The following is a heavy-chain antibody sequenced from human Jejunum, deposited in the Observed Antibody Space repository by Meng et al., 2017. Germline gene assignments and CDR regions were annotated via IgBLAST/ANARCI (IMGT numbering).Heavy chain of an antibody. J-gene: IGHJ5*02. V-gene: IGHV3-33*01. CDR3: ARDANHYLDP. CDR1: GFTFTRHG. CDR2: IWYDGSKR. Sequence: QAQLVESGGGVVQPGRSLRLSCGASGFTFTRHGFHWVRQAPGTGLEWVAVIWYDGSKRFYADSVRGRFTVSRDDSKNTVYLQMDSLRAEDTALYFCARDANHYLDPWGQGTLVTVSS. D-gene: IGHD1-14*01.